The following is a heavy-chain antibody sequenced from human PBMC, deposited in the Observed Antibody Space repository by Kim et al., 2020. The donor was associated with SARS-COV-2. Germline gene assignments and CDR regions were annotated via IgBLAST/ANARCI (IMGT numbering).Heavy chain of an antibody. CDR2: AR. V-gene: IGHV3-73*01. D-gene: IGHD1-7*01. CDR3: TSGITGTTDY. Sequence: AREYAATVKGRLTISRDDSNNTAYLQMNSLKTEDTAVYYCTSGITGTTDYWGHGTLVTVSS. J-gene: IGHJ4*01.